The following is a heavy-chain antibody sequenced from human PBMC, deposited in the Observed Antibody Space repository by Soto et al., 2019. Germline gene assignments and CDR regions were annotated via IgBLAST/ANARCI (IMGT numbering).Heavy chain of an antibody. CDR2: MNPNSGNT. D-gene: IGHD3-16*01. Sequence: QVQLVQSGAEVKKPGASVKVSCTASGYTFTSYDINWVRQATGQGLEWRGWMNPNSGNTGYAQKFQGRVTMTRNTSISTAYLALRSLRSEDTAVYYCASEGVRGMDVWGQGTTVTVSS. CDR3: ASEGVRGMDV. J-gene: IGHJ6*02. CDR1: GYTFTSYD. V-gene: IGHV1-8*01.